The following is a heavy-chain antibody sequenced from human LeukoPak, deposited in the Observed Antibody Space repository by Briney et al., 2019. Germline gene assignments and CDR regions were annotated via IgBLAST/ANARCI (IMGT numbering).Heavy chain of an antibody. V-gene: IGHV4-39*01. CDR1: GGSISSSSYY. Sequence: PSETLSLTCSVSGGSISSSSYYWGWIRQPPGKGLEWIGNIYYSGSTYYNPSLKSRVTISVDTSKNQFSLKLSSVTAADTAVYYCARPEYYYYHMDVWGKGTTVTVSS. CDR2: IYYSGST. CDR3: ARPEYYYYHMDV. J-gene: IGHJ6*03.